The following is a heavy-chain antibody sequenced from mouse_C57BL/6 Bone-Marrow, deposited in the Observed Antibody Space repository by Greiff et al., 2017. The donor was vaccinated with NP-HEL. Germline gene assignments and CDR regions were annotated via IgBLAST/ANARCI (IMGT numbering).Heavy chain of an antibody. CDR2: ISDGGSYT. CDR1: GFTFSSYA. V-gene: IGHV5-4*01. D-gene: IGHD2-3*01. Sequence: EVQVVESGGGLVKPGGSLKLSCAASGFTFSSYAMSWVRQTPEKSLEWVATISDGGSYTYSPDNVKGRFTISRDNAKNNLYMQMNHLKSEDTAMYDCAREGWEDYWGQGTTLTVSS. CDR3: AREGWEDY. J-gene: IGHJ2*01.